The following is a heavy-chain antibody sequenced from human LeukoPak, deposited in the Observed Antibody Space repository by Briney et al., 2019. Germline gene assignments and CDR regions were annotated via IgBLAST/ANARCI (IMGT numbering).Heavy chain of an antibody. D-gene: IGHD3-22*01. CDR2: IIPIFGTA. CDR3: ARALVRTYYYDSSSAFDI. Sequence: ASVKVSCKASGGTFISYAISWVRQAPGQGLEWMGRIIPIFGTANYAQKFQGRVTITTDESTSTAYMELSSLRSEDTAVYYCARALVRTYYYDSSSAFDIWGQGTMVTVSS. J-gene: IGHJ3*02. CDR1: GGTFISYA. V-gene: IGHV1-69*05.